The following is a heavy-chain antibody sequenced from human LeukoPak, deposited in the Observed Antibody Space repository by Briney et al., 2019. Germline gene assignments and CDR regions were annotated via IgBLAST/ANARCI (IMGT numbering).Heavy chain of an antibody. CDR1: GGSIRSYY. CDR2: IYTTGTT. D-gene: IGHD2/OR15-2a*01. Sequence: SETLSLTCDASGGSIRSYYWGWVRQPAGKGLEWIGRIYTTGTTNFNPSLKSRLTMSVDTSKNQFSLNLTSVTAADTAVYFCARQGYTAAYYFLDFWSPGTLVTVSS. J-gene: IGHJ4*02. CDR3: ARQGYTAAYYFLDF. V-gene: IGHV4-4*07.